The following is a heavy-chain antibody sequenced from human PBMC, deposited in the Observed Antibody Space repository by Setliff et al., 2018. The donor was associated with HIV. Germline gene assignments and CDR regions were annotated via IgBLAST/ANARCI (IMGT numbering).Heavy chain of an antibody. CDR2: VSDDGSRT. Sequence: PGGSLRLSCVASGFTFSTFAMHWVRQAPGKGLEWVSVVSDDGSRTHYADSVKGRFTISRDNSKNTVYLQVNSLRPEDTAVYYCARGDSSGYYYGRGDACDIWGQGTMVTVSS. CDR1: GFTFSTFA. CDR3: ARGDSSGYYYGRGDACDI. V-gene: IGHV3-30*01. J-gene: IGHJ3*02. D-gene: IGHD3-22*01.